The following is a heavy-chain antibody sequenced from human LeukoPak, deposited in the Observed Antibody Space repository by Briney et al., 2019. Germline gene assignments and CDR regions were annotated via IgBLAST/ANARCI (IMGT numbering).Heavy chain of an antibody. D-gene: IGHD6-13*01. CDR3: AKGGGVYKSAADRRIDY. J-gene: IGHJ4*02. CDR2: ISGSGGST. Sequence: GGSLRLSCAASGFTFSSYAMIWVRQAPGKGLEWVSAISGSGGSTYYADSVKGRFTISRDSSKNTLYLQMNSLRAEDTAVFYCAKGGGVYKSAADRRIDYWGLGTLVTVSS. CDR1: GFTFSSYA. V-gene: IGHV3-23*01.